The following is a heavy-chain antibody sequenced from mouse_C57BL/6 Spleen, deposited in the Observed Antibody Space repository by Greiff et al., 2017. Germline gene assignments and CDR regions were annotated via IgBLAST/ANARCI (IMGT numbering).Heavy chain of an antibody. D-gene: IGHD2-1*01. CDR1: GFNIKDDY. Sequence: VQLKQSGAELVRPGASVKLSCTASGFNIKDDYMHWVKQRPEQGLEWIGWIDPENGDTEYASKFQGKATITADTSSNTAYLQLSSLTYEDTAFYYWITGGEGNYLYAMDYWGQGTSVTVSS. CDR2: IDPENGDT. V-gene: IGHV14-4*01. J-gene: IGHJ4*01. CDR3: ITGGEGNYLYAMDY.